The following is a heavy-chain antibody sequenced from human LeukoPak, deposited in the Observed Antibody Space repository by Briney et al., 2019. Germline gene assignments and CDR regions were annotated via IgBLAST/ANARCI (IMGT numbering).Heavy chain of an antibody. CDR2: IDPSGST. V-gene: IGHV1-46*01. CDR3: VRYSGYDYFFDL. Sequence: ASVKVSCKAYGHTLARYSMHWVRQPPGQGLEWMAIIDPSGSTKSAQKFQDRVTLTRDTSTTTVYMELSSMRSEDTAIYYCVRYSGYDYFFDLWGQGTLVTVSS. CDR1: GHTLARYS. J-gene: IGHJ4*02. D-gene: IGHD5-12*01.